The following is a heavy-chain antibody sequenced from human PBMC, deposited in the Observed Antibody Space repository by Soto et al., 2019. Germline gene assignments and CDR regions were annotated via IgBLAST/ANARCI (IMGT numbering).Heavy chain of an antibody. CDR3: AHRGIGVSQWNYGDFDY. V-gene: IGHV2-5*02. D-gene: IGHD1-7*01. CDR2: IYWDDDK. Sequence: QITLKESGPTLVKPTQTLTLTCTFSGFSLSTSGVGVGWVRQPPGKALEWLVFIYWDDDKRYSPSLRSRLTIAKDTSKNQVVLTMTNVDHVDTATYFCAHRGIGVSQWNYGDFDYWGQGTLVTVSS. CDR1: GFSLSTSGVG. J-gene: IGHJ4*02.